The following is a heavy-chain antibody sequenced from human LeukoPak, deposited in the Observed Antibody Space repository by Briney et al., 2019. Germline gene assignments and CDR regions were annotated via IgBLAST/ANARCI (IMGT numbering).Heavy chain of an antibody. J-gene: IGHJ6*02. CDR3: ATWEMATIPDYYYYGMDV. V-gene: IGHV1-46*01. Sequence: ASVKVSCKASGYTFTSYYMHWVRQAPGQGLEWMGIINPSGGSTSYAQKFQGRVTMTRDTSTSTVYMELSSLRSEDTAVYYCATWEMATIPDYYYYGMDVWGQGTTVTVSS. D-gene: IGHD5-24*01. CDR1: GYTFTSYY. CDR2: INPSGGST.